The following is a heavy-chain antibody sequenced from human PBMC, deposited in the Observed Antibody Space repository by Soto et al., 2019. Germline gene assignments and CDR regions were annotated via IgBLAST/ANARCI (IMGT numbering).Heavy chain of an antibody. Sequence: QPXGSLRLSCAASGVTFSSYDMIWVRQAPGMGLDWVASIKQDGGDKYYLGDVKGRFTVSRDDAESSLSLHLNSLRAEDTAIYYCARARFRGMDVWGQGTTVTVSS. D-gene: IGHD3-3*01. CDR1: GVTFSSYD. V-gene: IGHV3-7*01. CDR2: IKQDGGDK. J-gene: IGHJ6*02. CDR3: ARARFRGMDV.